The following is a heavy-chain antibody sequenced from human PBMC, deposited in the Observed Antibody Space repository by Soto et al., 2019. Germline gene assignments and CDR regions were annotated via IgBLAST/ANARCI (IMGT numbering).Heavy chain of an antibody. V-gene: IGHV1-18*04. D-gene: IGHD2-15*01. CDR2: ISAYNGNT. CDR1: GYTFTSYG. J-gene: IGHJ6*02. CDR3: ARDNHCSGGSCYSYYYYYGMDV. Sequence: ASVKVSCKASGYTFTSYGISWVRQAPGQGLEWMGWISAYNGNTNYAQKLQGRVTMTTYTSTSTAYMELRSLRSDDTAVYYCARDNHCSGGSCYSYYYYYGMDVWGQGTTVTVSS.